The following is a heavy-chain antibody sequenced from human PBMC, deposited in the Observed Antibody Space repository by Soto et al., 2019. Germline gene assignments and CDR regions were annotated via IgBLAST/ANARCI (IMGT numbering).Heavy chain of an antibody. CDR1: GFTLSSYA. V-gene: IGHV3-64*01. CDR3: ARGRDGYNLLDY. D-gene: IGHD5-12*01. J-gene: IGHJ4*02. Sequence: EVQLVESGGGLVQPGGSLRLSCAASGFTLSSYATHWVRQAPGKGLENVAGISSNGDSIYYANSVKGRFTISRDNVQNTLYLQMGSLRVEDMAVYYCARGRDGYNLLDYWGQGTLVTVSS. CDR2: ISSNGDSI.